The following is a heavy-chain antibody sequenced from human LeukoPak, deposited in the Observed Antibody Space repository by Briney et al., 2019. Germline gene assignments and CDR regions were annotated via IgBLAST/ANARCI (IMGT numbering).Heavy chain of an antibody. J-gene: IGHJ4*02. CDR1: GGSISSSSYY. D-gene: IGHD3-3*01. Sequence: SETLSLTCTVSGGSISSSSYYWSWIRQPPGKGLEWIGEINHSGSTNYNPTLKSRVTISVDTSKNQFSLKLSSVTAADTAVYYCAGQSITGQIRSGYYFWGQGTLVTVSS. V-gene: IGHV4-39*07. CDR2: INHSGST. CDR3: AGQSITGQIRSGYYF.